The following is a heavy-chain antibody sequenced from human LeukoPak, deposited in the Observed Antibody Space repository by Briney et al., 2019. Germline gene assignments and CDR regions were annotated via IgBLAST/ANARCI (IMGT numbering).Heavy chain of an antibody. CDR1: GFTFTNYW. J-gene: IGHJ6*04. Sequence: GGSLRLSCAVSGFTFTNYWMSWARQSPGKGLEWVANIYLDGSRAYYVDSVKGRFTISRDNAKNSLFLQMNSLSAEDTAVYYCAELGITMIGGVWGKGTTVTISS. D-gene: IGHD3-10*02. CDR2: IYLDGSRA. CDR3: AELGITMIGGV. V-gene: IGHV3-7*01.